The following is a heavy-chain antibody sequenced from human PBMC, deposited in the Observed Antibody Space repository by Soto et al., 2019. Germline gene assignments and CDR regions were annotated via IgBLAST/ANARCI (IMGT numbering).Heavy chain of an antibody. CDR3: ARDFLDQLLMYVPPYYYYYGMDV. D-gene: IGHD2-2*01. J-gene: IGHJ6*02. V-gene: IGHV3-23*01. CDR2: ISGSGGST. CDR1: GFTFSSYA. Sequence: GGSLRLSCAASGFTFSSYAMSWVRQAPGKGLEWVSAISGSGGSTYYADSVKGRFTISRDNAKNSLYLQMNSLRAEDTAVYYCARDFLDQLLMYVPPYYYYYGMDVWGQGTTVTVSS.